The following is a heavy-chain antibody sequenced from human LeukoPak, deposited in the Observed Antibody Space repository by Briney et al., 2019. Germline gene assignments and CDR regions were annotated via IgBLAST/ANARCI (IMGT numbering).Heavy chain of an antibody. Sequence: PGGSLRLSCAASGFTFSSYWMSWVRQAPGKGLEWVANIKQDGSEKYYVDSVKGRFTISRDNAKNSLYLQMNSLRAEDTALYYCAKDIQSTLWWWGFDYWGQGTLVTVSS. CDR3: AKDIQSTLWWWGFDY. D-gene: IGHD2-21*01. CDR2: IKQDGSEK. CDR1: GFTFSSYW. V-gene: IGHV3-7*03. J-gene: IGHJ4*02.